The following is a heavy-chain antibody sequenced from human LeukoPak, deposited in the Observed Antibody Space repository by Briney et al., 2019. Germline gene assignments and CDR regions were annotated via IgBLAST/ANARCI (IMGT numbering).Heavy chain of an antibody. CDR2: ISSSSRYI. J-gene: IGHJ6*03. V-gene: IGHV3-21*01. CDR1: GFTFSSYS. D-gene: IGHD3-10*01. Sequence: GGSLRLSCAASGFTFSSYSMNWVRQAPGKGLEWVSSISSSSRYIYYADSVTGRFTISRDNAKNSLYLQMNSLRAEDTAVYYCARYYYYGSGTPYYYYYMDVWGKGTTVTVSS. CDR3: ARYYYYGSGTPYYYYYMDV.